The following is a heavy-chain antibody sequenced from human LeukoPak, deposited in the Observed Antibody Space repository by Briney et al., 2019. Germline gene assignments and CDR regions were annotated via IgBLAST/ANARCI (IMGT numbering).Heavy chain of an antibody. CDR1: GFTFSSYA. CDR3: AKLDSSGYYIFDY. D-gene: IGHD3-22*01. J-gene: IGHJ4*02. V-gene: IGHV3-23*01. Sequence: GGSLRLSCAASGFTFSSYAMSWVRQAPGKGLEWVSAISGSGGSTYYVDSVKGRFTISRNNSKNTLYLQMNSLRAEDTAVYYCAKLDSSGYYIFDYWGQGTLVTVSS. CDR2: ISGSGGST.